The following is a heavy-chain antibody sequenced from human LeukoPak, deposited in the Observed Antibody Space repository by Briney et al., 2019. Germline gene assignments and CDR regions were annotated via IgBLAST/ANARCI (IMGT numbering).Heavy chain of an antibody. J-gene: IGHJ5*02. CDR1: GGSISSYY. CDR3: ARDRRWFGELRSWFDP. Sequence: PSETLSLTCTVSGGSISSYYWSWIRQPPGKGLEWIGYIYYSGSTNYNPSLKSRVTISVDTSKNQFSLKLSSVTAADTAVYYCARDRRWFGELRSWFDPWGQGTLVTVSS. V-gene: IGHV4-59*01. D-gene: IGHD3-10*01. CDR2: IYYSGST.